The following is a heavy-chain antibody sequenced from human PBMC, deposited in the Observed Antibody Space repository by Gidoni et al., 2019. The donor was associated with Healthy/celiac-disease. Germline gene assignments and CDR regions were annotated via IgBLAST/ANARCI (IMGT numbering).Heavy chain of an antibody. J-gene: IGHJ4*02. CDR2: ISYDGSNK. V-gene: IGHV3-30*18. CDR3: AKATSGVRGPAGY. Sequence: QVHLVESGGGVVQPGRSLRLSCAASGFTFSGYAMHWVRQPPGKGLEWVAFISYDGSNKYYADSVKGRFTITRDNSKNTVYLQMNSLRAEDTAVYYCAKATSGVRGPAGYWGQGTLVTVSS. D-gene: IGHD3-10*01. CDR1: GFTFSGYA.